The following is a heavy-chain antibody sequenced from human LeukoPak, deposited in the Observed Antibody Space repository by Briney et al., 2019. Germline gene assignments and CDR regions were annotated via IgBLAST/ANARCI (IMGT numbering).Heavy chain of an antibody. CDR2: TRDDASKT. J-gene: IGHJ4*02. Sequence: PGGSLTLSCTGSGFTFRSYGMHWVRQAPGKGLEWVAYTRDDASKTWYGGSVKGRFTISRDNSKNTLYLHMNSVRGEDTAMYYCANGDCRGGRCSSGGHWGQGTLVTVSS. D-gene: IGHD2-15*01. V-gene: IGHV3-30*02. CDR3: ANGDCRGGRCSSGGH. CDR1: GFTFRSYG.